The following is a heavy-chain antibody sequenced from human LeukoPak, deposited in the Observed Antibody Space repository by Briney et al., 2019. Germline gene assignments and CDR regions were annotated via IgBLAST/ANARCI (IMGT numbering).Heavy chain of an antibody. Sequence: ASVKVSCKVSGYSLSELTVHWVRHAPGKGLEWMGGFDPGMAETIYAEKFQGRITMTEDTSTDTAYMELSSLRSEDTAVYYCAPGHEYGLLDYWGQGTLVTVSS. J-gene: IGHJ4*02. D-gene: IGHD4-17*01. V-gene: IGHV1-24*01. CDR1: GYSLSELT. CDR3: APGHEYGLLDY. CDR2: FDPGMAET.